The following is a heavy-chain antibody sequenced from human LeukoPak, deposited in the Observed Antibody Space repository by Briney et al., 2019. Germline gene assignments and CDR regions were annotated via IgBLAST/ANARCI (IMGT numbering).Heavy chain of an antibody. D-gene: IGHD3-9*01. CDR3: ARDRRLISDILTGYYRTEYYYYMDV. J-gene: IGHJ6*03. V-gene: IGHV4-4*02. CDR2: IYHSGST. CDR1: GGSISSSNW. Sequence: SGTLSLTCAVSGGSISSSNWWSWVRQPPGKGLEWIGEIYHSGSTNYNPSLKSRVTISVDKSKNQFSLKLSSVTAADTAVYYCARDRRLISDILTGYYRTEYYYYMDVWGKGTTVTISS.